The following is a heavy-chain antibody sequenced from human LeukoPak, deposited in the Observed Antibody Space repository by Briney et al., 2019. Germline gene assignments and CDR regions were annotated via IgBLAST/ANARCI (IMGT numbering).Heavy chain of an antibody. CDR2: IYYSGST. J-gene: IGHJ4*02. V-gene: IGHV4-39*01. Sequence: SSETLSLTCTVSSGSISSSNYYWGWIRQPPGKGLEWIGNIYYSGSTYYHPSLKSRVTISVDTSKNQFSLKLSSVTAADTAVYYCARRAYYDSSGYYFDYWGQGTLVTVSS. D-gene: IGHD3-22*01. CDR1: SGSISSSNYY. CDR3: ARRAYYDSSGYYFDY.